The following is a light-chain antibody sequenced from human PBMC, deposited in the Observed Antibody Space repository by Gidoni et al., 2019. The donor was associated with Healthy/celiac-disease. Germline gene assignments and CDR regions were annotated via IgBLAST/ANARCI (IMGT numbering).Light chain of an antibody. J-gene: IGLJ2*01. CDR1: SSYVGGYNY. CDR3: SSYTSSSTRVV. Sequence: QSALTQPASVSGSPGQSITISCTGTSSYVGGYNYVSWYQQHPGKAPKLMIYDCSTRPSGVSNRFSGSKSGNTASLTISGLQAEDEADYYCSSYTSSSTRVVFGGWTKLTVL. CDR2: DCS. V-gene: IGLV2-14*01.